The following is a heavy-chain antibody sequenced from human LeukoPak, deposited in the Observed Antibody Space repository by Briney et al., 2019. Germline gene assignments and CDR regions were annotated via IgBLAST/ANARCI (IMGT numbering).Heavy chain of an antibody. V-gene: IGHV1-69*04. CDR1: VGTLSSYA. Sequence: SVKVSCKPSVGTLSSYALSWVRQAPGQGLEWMGRIIPFLGIAHYAQKYHGRVTNTADKSTNTAYMELSSLRSEDTAVYYCAREGCGYSGYDCGWFDPWGQGTLVTVSS. CDR3: AREGCGYSGYDCGWFDP. J-gene: IGHJ5*02. CDR2: IIPFLGIA. D-gene: IGHD5-12*01.